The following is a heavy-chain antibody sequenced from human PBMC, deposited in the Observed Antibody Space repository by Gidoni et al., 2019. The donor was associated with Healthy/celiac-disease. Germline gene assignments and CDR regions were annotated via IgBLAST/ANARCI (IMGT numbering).Heavy chain of an antibody. V-gene: IGHV4-39*01. Sequence: QLQLQESGPGLVKPSETLSLTCPVSGGSISSSSYYWGWLRQPPGKRLEWIGSIYYSGSTYYNPSLKSRVTISVDTSKNQFSLKLSSVTAADTAVYYCARHRPESLPAAIISGFDPWGQGTLVTVSS. CDR1: GGSISSSSYY. D-gene: IGHD2-2*01. J-gene: IGHJ5*02. CDR2: IYYSGST. CDR3: ARHRPESLPAAIISGFDP.